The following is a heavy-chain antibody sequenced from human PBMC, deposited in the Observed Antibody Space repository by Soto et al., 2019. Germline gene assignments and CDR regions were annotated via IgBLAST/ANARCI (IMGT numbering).Heavy chain of an antibody. D-gene: IGHD2-15*01. V-gene: IGHV3-33*01. CDR1: GFTFSSYG. Sequence: QVQLVECGGGVVQPGRSLRLSCAASGFTFSSYGMHWVRQAPGKGLEWVAVIWYDGSNKYYADSVKGRFTISRDNSKNTLYLQLNSLRAEDTAVYYCARDYCSGGRCYLENNWFDPWGQGTLVTVSS. CDR3: ARDYCSGGRCYLENNWFDP. CDR2: IWYDGSNK. J-gene: IGHJ5*02.